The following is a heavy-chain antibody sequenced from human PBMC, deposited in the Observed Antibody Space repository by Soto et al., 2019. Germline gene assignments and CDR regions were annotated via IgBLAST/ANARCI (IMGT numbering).Heavy chain of an antibody. CDR1: GGSISSYY. J-gene: IGHJ6*02. Sequence: PSETLSLTGTVSGGSISSYYWSWIRQPAGKGLEWIGRIYTSGSTNYNPSLKSRVTMSVDTSKNQFSLKLSSVTAADTAVYYCASLTVDYDFWSGHIWDYGMDVWGQGTTVTVSS. D-gene: IGHD3-3*01. V-gene: IGHV4-4*07. CDR2: IYTSGST. CDR3: ASLTVDYDFWSGHIWDYGMDV.